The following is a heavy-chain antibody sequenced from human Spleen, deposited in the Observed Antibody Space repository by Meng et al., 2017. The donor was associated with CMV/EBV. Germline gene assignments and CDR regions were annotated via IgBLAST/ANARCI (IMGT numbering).Heavy chain of an antibody. Sequence: GESLKISCPASGFTFSSYSMNWVRQAPGKGLEWVSSISSSSTYIYYADSVKGRFTISRDNAKNSLYLQMNSLRAEDTAVYYCARWGYCSSTSCYTYSDYYYYGMDVWGQGTTVTVSS. CDR1: GFTFSSYS. CDR3: ARWGYCSSTSCYTYSDYYYYGMDV. J-gene: IGHJ6*02. V-gene: IGHV3-21*01. D-gene: IGHD2-2*02. CDR2: ISSSSTYI.